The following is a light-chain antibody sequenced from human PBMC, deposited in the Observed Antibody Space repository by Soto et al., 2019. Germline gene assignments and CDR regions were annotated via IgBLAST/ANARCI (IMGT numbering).Light chain of an antibody. Sequence: DIQMTQSPSSLSASVGDRVTITCRASQSISSNLNWYQQKAGKAPKLLIYSASSLQSGVPSRFSGSGSGTDFTLTINSLQFEDFATYYCQENYRAFGQGTRLDIK. V-gene: IGKV1-39*01. J-gene: IGKJ5*01. CDR1: QSISSN. CDR2: SAS. CDR3: QENYRA.